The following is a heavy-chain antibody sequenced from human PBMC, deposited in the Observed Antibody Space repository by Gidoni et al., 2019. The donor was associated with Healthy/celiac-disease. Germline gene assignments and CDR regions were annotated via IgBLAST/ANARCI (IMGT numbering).Heavy chain of an antibody. CDR1: GGTFSSYA. J-gene: IGHJ6*02. CDR3: ARERGIVVVPAAPRDYYYYGMDV. V-gene: IGHV1-69*01. CDR2: IIPIFGTA. D-gene: IGHD2-2*01. Sequence: QVQLVQSGAEVKKPGSSVKVSCKASGGTFSSYAISWVRQAPGQGLEWMGGIIPIFGTANYAQKFQGRVTITADESTSTAYMELSSLRSEDTAVYYCARERGIVVVPAAPRDYYYYGMDVWGQGTTVTVSS.